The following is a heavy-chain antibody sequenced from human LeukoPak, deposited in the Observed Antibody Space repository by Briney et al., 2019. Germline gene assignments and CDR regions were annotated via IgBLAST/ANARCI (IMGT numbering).Heavy chain of an antibody. CDR1: GGSISSGSYY. Sequence: SETLSLTCTVSGGSISSGSYYWSWIRQPAGKGLEWIGRIYTSGSTNYNPSLKSRVTISDTSKNQFSLKLSSVTAADTAVYYCARSGRGPSYYYYYVDVWGKGTTVTVSS. V-gene: IGHV4-61*02. CDR2: IYTSGST. J-gene: IGHJ6*03. CDR3: ARSGRGPSYYYYYVDV.